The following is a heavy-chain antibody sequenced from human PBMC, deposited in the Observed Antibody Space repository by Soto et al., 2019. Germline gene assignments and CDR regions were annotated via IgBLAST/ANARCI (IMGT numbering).Heavy chain of an antibody. D-gene: IGHD2-21*02. J-gene: IGHJ1*01. Sequence: QVQLVESGGGVVQPGTSLRVSCVGSGFTFRSYVIHWVRQAPGKGLEWVALTSYDGRDKYYADSVRGRFTISRDNSRNTVDLQIDSLKLDDTALYYCARWVTTGGLNVWGQGTLVSVSS. CDR3: ARWVTTGGLNV. CDR2: TSYDGRDK. V-gene: IGHV3-30*19. CDR1: GFTFRSYV.